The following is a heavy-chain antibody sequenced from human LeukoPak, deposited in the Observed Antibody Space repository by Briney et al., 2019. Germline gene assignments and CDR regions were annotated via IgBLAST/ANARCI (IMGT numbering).Heavy chain of an antibody. J-gene: IGHJ5*02. CDR2: MNPNSGNT. CDR3: ARGPWVVVAAVGDLRSVYDP. CDR1: GYTFTSYG. V-gene: IGHV1-8*02. D-gene: IGHD2-15*01. Sequence: AASVKVSCKASGYTFTSYGISWVRQATGQGLEWMGWMNPNSGNTGYAQKFQGRVTMTRNTSISTAYMELSSLRSEDTAVYYCARGPWVVVAAVGDLRSVYDPWGQGALVTVSS.